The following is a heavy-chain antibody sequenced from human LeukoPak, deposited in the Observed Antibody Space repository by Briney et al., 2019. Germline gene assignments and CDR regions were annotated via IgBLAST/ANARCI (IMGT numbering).Heavy chain of an antibody. J-gene: IGHJ4*02. V-gene: IGHV4-30-2*01. CDR1: GGSISSGGYS. CDR2: IYHSGST. D-gene: IGHD3-10*01. CDR3: ARVGTDYYGSGSYYLDY. Sequence: SETPSLTCAASGGSISSGGYSWSWIRQPPGKGLEWIGYIYHSGSTYYNPSLKSRVTISVDRSKNQFSLKLSSVTAADTAVYYCARVGTDYYGSGSYYLDYWGQGTLVTVSS.